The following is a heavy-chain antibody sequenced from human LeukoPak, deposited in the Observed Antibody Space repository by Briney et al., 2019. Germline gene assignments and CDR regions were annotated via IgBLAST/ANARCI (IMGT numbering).Heavy chain of an antibody. V-gene: IGHV3-30*18. J-gene: IGHJ4*02. Sequence: SGGSLRLSCAASGFTFSNHGMHWVRQAPGKGLEWVVVISHDGSNNNYADSVKGRFTISRDNSKNTLYLQMNSLRAEDTALYYCAKVPDWGRYYFDSWGQGTLVTVSS. D-gene: IGHD7-27*01. CDR1: GFTFSNHG. CDR2: ISHDGSNN. CDR3: AKVPDWGRYYFDS.